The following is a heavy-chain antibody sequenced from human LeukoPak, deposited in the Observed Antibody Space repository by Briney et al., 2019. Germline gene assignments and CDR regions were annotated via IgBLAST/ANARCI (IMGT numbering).Heavy chain of an antibody. CDR2: IYHSGST. CDR1: GGSISSSNW. J-gene: IGHJ6*03. CDR3: ARDQRGWSSLGYLYHYFDV. D-gene: IGHD6-19*01. Sequence: SGTLSLTCAVSGGSISSSNWWSWVRQPPGKGLEWIGEIYHSGSTNYNPSLKSRVTISVDKSKNQFSLKLSSVTAADTAVYYCARDQRGWSSLGYLYHYFDVWGKGTTVTISS. V-gene: IGHV4-4*02.